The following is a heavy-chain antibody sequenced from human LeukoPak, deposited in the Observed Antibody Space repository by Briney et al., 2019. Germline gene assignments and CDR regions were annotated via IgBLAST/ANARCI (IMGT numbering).Heavy chain of an antibody. J-gene: IGHJ4*02. CDR1: GYTFTSYA. CDR3: ARVQSAYCSSSSCYGGYFDY. CDR2: INAGNGNT. V-gene: IGHV1-3*01. D-gene: IGHD2-2*01. Sequence: PSASVKVSCKASGYTFTSYAMHWVRQAPGQRPEWMGWINAGNGNTKYSQKFQGRVTITRDTSASTAYMELSSLRPEDTAVCYCARVQSAYCSSSSCYGGYFDYWGQGTLVTVSS.